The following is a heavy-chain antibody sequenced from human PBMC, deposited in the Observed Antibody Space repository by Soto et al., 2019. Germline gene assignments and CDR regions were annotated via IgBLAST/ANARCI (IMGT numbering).Heavy chain of an antibody. Sequence: HPGWSLRLSCAASGFTFSTYWMNWVRQAPGKGLEGVANIKQDGSEKYYVGSVKGRFAISRDNAKDSLFLQMNNLRAEDTAVYYGVTEWSNFWGLEGWGQGTTVTV. J-gene: IGHJ6*02. CDR1: GFTFSTYW. CDR3: VTEWSNFWGLEG. V-gene: IGHV3-7*01. D-gene: IGHD1-1*01. CDR2: IKQDGSEK.